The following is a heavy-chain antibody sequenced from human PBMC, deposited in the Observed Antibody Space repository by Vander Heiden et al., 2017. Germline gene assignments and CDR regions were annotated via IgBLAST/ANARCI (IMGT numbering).Heavy chain of an antibody. V-gene: IGHV4-59*01. Sequence: QVQLQESGPGLVKPSETLSLTCTVSGGSISSYYWSWIRQPPGKGLEWIGDIYYSGSTNDNPSLKSRVTISVDTSKNQFSLKMSSVTAAGTAVYYGARYGPPDGFDYWGQGTLVTVSS. CDR1: GGSISSYY. CDR3: ARYGPPDGFDY. J-gene: IGHJ4*02. CDR2: IYYSGST. D-gene: IGHD2-8*01.